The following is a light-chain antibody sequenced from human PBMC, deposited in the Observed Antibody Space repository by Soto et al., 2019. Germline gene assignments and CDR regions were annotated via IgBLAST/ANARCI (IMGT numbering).Light chain of an antibody. Sequence: EIIMTQSPATLSVSPGERATLSCRASQSVSSNLAWYQQKPGQAPRLLINGASTRATGIPARFSGSGPGTEFTLTISSLQSEDSAVYYCLQYDNWPPYTFGQGTKLEIK. CDR3: LQYDNWPPYT. CDR2: GAS. J-gene: IGKJ2*01. V-gene: IGKV3-15*01. CDR1: QSVSSN.